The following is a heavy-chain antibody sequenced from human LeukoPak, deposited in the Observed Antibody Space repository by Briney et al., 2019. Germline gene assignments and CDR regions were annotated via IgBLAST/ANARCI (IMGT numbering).Heavy chain of an antibody. CDR1: GYTFTGYY. D-gene: IGHD6-19*01. CDR2: INPNSGGT. CDR3: ARDPGYSSGWSNLPLDY. J-gene: IGHJ4*02. V-gene: IGHV1-2*02. Sequence: ASVKVSCKDSGYTFTGYYMHWVRQAPRQRLEWIGWINPNSGGTNYAQKFQGRVTMTRDTSISTAYMELSRLRSDDTAVYYCARDPGYSSGWSNLPLDYWGQGTLVTVSS.